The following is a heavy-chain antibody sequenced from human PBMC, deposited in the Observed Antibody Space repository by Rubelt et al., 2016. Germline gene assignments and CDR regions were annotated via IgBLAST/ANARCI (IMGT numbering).Heavy chain of an antibody. CDR1: GVSISTSSYY. CDR3: ARDVTGYSYGYPYYFDY. J-gene: IGHJ4*02. D-gene: IGHD5-18*01. CDR2: IYYSGST. Sequence: QLQLQESGPGRVKPSETLSLICTVSGVSISTSSYYWGWIRQPPGKGLEWIGSIYYSGSTYYNPSLKSRVTIVVDTSKNQFSLKLSSVTAADTAVYYCARDVTGYSYGYPYYFDYWGQGTLVTVSS. V-gene: IGHV4-39*07.